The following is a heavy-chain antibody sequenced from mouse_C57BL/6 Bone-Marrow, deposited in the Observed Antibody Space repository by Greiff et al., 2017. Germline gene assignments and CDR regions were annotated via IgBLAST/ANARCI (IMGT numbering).Heavy chain of an antibody. D-gene: IGHD1-1*01. CDR3: ARLYGSRFAY. Sequence: EVMLVESGGGLVQPGGSLKLSCAASGFTFSDYGMAWVRQAPRKGPEWVAFISNLAYSIYYADTVTGRFTISRENAENTLYLEMSSLRSEDTAVYYCARLYGSRFAYWGQGTLVTVSA. CDR2: ISNLAYSI. V-gene: IGHV5-15*04. J-gene: IGHJ3*01. CDR1: GFTFSDYG.